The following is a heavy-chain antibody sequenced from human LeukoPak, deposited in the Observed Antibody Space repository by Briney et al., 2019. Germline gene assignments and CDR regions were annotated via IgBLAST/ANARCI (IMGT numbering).Heavy chain of an antibody. Sequence: GGSLRLSCAASGFTVSSNYMSWVRQAPGKGLEWVSVIYSGGSTYYADSVKGRCTISRDNSKNTLYLQMNSLRVEDTAVYFCARDLSSVSYLDHWGQGTLVTVSS. D-gene: IGHD3-22*01. CDR3: ARDLSSVSYLDH. CDR2: IYSGGST. V-gene: IGHV3-53*01. CDR1: GFTVSSNY. J-gene: IGHJ4*02.